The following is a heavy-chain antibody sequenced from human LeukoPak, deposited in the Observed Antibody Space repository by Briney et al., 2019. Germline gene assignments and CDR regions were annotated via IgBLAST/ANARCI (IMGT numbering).Heavy chain of an antibody. CDR2: IYYSGST. J-gene: IGHJ4*02. CDR3: AREGTTAPGEDYFDY. D-gene: IGHD1-1*01. CDR1: GGSISSYY. Sequence: SETLSLTCTVSGGSISSYYWSWIRRPPGKGLEWIGYIYYSGSTNYNPSLKSRVTISVDTSKNQFSLKLSSVTAADTAVYYCAREGTTAPGEDYFDYWGQGTLVTVSS. V-gene: IGHV4-59*01.